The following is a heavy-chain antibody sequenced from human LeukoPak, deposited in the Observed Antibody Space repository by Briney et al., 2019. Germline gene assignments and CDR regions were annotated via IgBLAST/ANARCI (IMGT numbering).Heavy chain of an antibody. CDR3: ARGRIRIANYFDY. Sequence: SETLSLTCAVYGGSFSGYYWSWIRQPPGKGLEWIGEINHSGSTNYNPSLKSRVTISVDTSKNQFSLKLSSVTAADTAVYYCARGRIRIANYFDYWGQGTLVTVSS. CDR2: INHSGST. J-gene: IGHJ4*02. V-gene: IGHV4-34*01. CDR1: GGSFSGYY. D-gene: IGHD6-13*01.